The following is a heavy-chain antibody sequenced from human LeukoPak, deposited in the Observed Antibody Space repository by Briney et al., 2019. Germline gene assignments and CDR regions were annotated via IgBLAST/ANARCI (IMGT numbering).Heavy chain of an antibody. CDR3: ARDFGGDYDAFDI. Sequence: GWALRLSCVASGFTLISDGMHRVRQAPGRGLEGVAVVWYDGGNRYYVDSVKGRFTISRDNSKNTLYLQMNSLRAEDTAVYYCARDFGGDYDAFDIWGQGTVVTVSS. J-gene: IGHJ3*02. D-gene: IGHD2-21*02. V-gene: IGHV3-33*01. CDR2: VWYDGGNR. CDR1: GFTLISDG.